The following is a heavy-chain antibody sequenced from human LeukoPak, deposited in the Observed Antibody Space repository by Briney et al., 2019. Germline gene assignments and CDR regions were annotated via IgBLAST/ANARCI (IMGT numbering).Heavy chain of an antibody. J-gene: IGHJ4*02. CDR2: INHSGST. Sequence: SETLSLTCAVSGGSISSSNWWSWVRQPPGKGLEWIGEINHSGSTNYNPSLKSRVTISVDTSKNQFSLKLSSVTAADTAVYYCARHPRRLLRLTMVRGASYFDYWGQGTLVTVSS. V-gene: IGHV4-4*02. CDR3: ARHPRRLLRLTMVRGASYFDY. CDR1: GGSISSSNW. D-gene: IGHD3-10*01.